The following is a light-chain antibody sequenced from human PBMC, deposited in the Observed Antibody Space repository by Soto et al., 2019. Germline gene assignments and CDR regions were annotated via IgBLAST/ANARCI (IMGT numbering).Light chain of an antibody. Sequence: EIVMTQSPATLSVSPGERATLSCWASQSVGSNLAWYQQNPGQAPRLLIFGASTRAIGIPARFSGSGSGTEFTLTISSLQSEDFEVYYCQHYNNWPPTWTFGQGTKVEI. CDR2: GAS. J-gene: IGKJ1*01. CDR1: QSVGSN. CDR3: QHYNNWPPTWT. V-gene: IGKV3-15*01.